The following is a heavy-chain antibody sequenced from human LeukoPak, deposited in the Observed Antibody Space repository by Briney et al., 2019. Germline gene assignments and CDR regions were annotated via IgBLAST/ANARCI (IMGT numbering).Heavy chain of an antibody. CDR2: IRYDGSNK. CDR3: ANLDGDYLDY. Sequence: GGSLRLXCAASGFTFSSYGMHWVRQAPGKGLEWVAFIRYDGSNKYYADSVKGRFTISRDNSKNTLYLQMNSLRAEDTAVYYCANLDGDYLDYWGQGTLVTVSS. J-gene: IGHJ4*02. V-gene: IGHV3-30*02. D-gene: IGHD4-17*01. CDR1: GFTFSSYG.